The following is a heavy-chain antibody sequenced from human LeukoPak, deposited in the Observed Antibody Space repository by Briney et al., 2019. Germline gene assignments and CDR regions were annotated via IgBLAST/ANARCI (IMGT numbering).Heavy chain of an antibody. CDR2: INHSGST. CDR1: GGSFSGYY. Sequence: SETLSLTCAVYGGSFSGYYWSWIRQPPGKGLEWIGEINHSGSTNYNPSLKSRVTISVDTSKNQFSQKLSSVTAADTAVYYCARVGYDSSGNPPLFDYWGQGTLVTVSS. D-gene: IGHD3-22*01. CDR3: ARVGYDSSGNPPLFDY. J-gene: IGHJ4*02. V-gene: IGHV4-34*01.